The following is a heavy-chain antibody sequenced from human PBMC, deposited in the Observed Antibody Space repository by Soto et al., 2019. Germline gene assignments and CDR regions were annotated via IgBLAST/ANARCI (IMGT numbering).Heavy chain of an antibody. CDR3: ARRARPDFYYMDV. J-gene: IGHJ6*03. CDR1: GFHLSGYA. D-gene: IGHD6-6*01. Sequence: GGSLRLSCAASGFHLSGYAMDWVRQAPGKGLEYVSGISSNGVGTYYANSVQGRFTISRDNSKNTVYLQMGSLRPEDMAVYYCARRARPDFYYMDVWGKGTTVTVSS. CDR2: ISSNGVGT. V-gene: IGHV3-64*01.